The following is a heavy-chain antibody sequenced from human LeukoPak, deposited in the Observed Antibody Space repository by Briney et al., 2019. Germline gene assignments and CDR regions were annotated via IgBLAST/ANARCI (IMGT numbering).Heavy chain of an antibody. CDR2: INHSGSA. V-gene: IGHV4-30-4*08. Sequence: SQTLSLTCTVSGGSISSGDYYWSWIRQPPGKGLEWIGEINHSGSANYNPSLKSRVTMSVHTSKNQVSLKLTSVTAADTVVFYCARLHDYGDRIDYWGQGTLVTVSS. CDR3: ARLHDYGDRIDY. CDR1: GGSISSGDYY. J-gene: IGHJ4*02. D-gene: IGHD4-17*01.